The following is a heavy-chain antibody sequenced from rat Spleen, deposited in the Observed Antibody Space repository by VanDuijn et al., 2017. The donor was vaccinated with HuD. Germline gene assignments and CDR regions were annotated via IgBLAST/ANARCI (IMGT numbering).Heavy chain of an antibody. V-gene: IGHV5-31*01. D-gene: IGHD1-11*01. J-gene: IGHJ2*01. CDR1: GFTFNNYW. CDR2: ITNTGDNA. Sequence: EVQLVESGGGLVQPGRSLKLSCVASGFTFNNYWMTWIRQAPGKGLEWVACITNTGDNAYYSGSVKGRFTISRDNAKSTLYLQMDSLRSEDTATYYCSREGLYGNFFDYCGQGVMVTVSS. CDR3: SREGLYGNFFDY.